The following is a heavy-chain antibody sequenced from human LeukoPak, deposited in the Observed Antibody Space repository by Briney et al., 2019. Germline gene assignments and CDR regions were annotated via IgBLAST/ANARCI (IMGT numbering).Heavy chain of an antibody. J-gene: IGHJ4*02. Sequence: ASVKVSCKASGYTVTSYGISWVRQAPGQGLEWMGWISAYNGNTNYAQKLQGRVTMTTDTSTSTAYMELRSLRSDDTAVYYCARDRGIAVADYFDYWGQGTLVTVSS. D-gene: IGHD6-19*01. V-gene: IGHV1-18*01. CDR1: GYTVTSYG. CDR3: ARDRGIAVADYFDY. CDR2: ISAYNGNT.